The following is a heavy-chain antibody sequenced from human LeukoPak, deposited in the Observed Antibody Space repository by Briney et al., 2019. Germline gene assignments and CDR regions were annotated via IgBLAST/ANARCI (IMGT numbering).Heavy chain of an antibody. CDR1: GFTFSSYW. V-gene: IGHV3-7*01. J-gene: IGHJ4*02. Sequence: PGGSLRLSCAASGFTFSSYWMSWVRQAPGKGLEWVANIKQDGSGKYYVDSVKGRFTISRDNAKNSLYLQMNSLRAEDTAVYYCARRGSSGTYWSFDYWGQGTLVTVSS. D-gene: IGHD3-10*01. CDR2: IKQDGSGK. CDR3: ARRGSSGTYWSFDY.